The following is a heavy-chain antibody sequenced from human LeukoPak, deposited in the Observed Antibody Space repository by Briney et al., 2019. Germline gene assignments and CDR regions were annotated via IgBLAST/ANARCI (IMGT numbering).Heavy chain of an antibody. V-gene: IGHV4-34*01. CDR1: GGSFSGYY. CDR3: ARGDSSGDPFDY. Sequence: PSETLSLTCAVYGGSFSGYYWSWIRQPPGKGLEWIGEINHSGSTNYNPSLKSRVTISVDTSKNQFSLKLGSVTAADTAVYYCARGDSSGDPFDYWGQGTLVTVSS. D-gene: IGHD3-22*01. CDR2: INHSGST. J-gene: IGHJ4*02.